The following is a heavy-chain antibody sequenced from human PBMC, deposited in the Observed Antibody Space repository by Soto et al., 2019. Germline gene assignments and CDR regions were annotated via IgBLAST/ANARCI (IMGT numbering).Heavy chain of an antibody. CDR1: GFTFSSYA. V-gene: IGHV3-30-3*01. J-gene: IGHJ6*02. D-gene: IGHD1-7*01. Sequence: QVQLVESGGGVVQPGRSLRLSCAASGFTFSSYAMHWVRQAPGQGLEWVALISYDGSNKYYADSGKGRFTISRDNSKNTLYLQMNSLRPEDTAVYHCARDQGGTTLYYHVMDVWGQGTTVTVSS. CDR2: ISYDGSNK. CDR3: ARDQGGTTLYYHVMDV.